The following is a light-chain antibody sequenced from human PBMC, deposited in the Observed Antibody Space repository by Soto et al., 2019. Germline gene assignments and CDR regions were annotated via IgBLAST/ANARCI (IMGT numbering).Light chain of an antibody. V-gene: IGKV1-39*01. CDR3: QQSYSTPPKLT. J-gene: IGKJ4*01. CDR1: QSISRY. Sequence: DIQMTQSPSSLSAFVGDRVTITCRASQSISRYLNWYQQKPGKAPKLLIYAASSLQSGVPSRFSGSGSGTDFTLTISSLQPEDFATYYCQQSYSTPPKLTFGGGTKVDIK. CDR2: AAS.